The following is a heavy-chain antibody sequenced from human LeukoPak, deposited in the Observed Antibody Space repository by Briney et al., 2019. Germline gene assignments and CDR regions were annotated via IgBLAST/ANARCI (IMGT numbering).Heavy chain of an antibody. CDR2: IYHSGST. V-gene: IGHV4-4*02. D-gene: IGHD6-13*01. Sequence: PSETLSLTCGVSGGSISSSDWWSWVRQPPGKGLEWIAEIYHSGSTTYNPSLQSRVTISVDKSKNQFSLKLRSVTAADTAVYYCARTYSSNWYSAFEIWGQGTMVTVSS. CDR1: GGSISSSDW. CDR3: ARTYSSNWYSAFEI. J-gene: IGHJ3*02.